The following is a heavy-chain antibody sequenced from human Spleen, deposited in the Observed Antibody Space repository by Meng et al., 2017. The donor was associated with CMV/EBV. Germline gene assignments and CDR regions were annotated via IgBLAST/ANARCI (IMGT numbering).Heavy chain of an antibody. CDR2: IYYSGST. J-gene: IGHJ5*02. V-gene: IGHV4-31*03. D-gene: IGHD4-17*01. CDR1: GGSISSGDYY. Sequence: GQLQESGPGLVKPSQTPSLTCPVSGGSISSGDYYWSWIRQHPGKGLEWIGYIYYSGSTYYNPSLRSRVAISIDTSKNQFSLKLTSVTAADTAVYFCARTNYGDYNWFNPWGQGTLVTVSS. CDR3: ARTNYGDYNWFNP.